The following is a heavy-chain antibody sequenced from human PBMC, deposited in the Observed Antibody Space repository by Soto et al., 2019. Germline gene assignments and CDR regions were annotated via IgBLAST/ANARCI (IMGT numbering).Heavy chain of an antibody. CDR2: IGSTGSTI. CDR1: GFDFRIYG. V-gene: IGHV3-48*03. Sequence: GGSLRLSCEASGFDFRIYGMNWVRQSPGKGLEWLSYIGSTGSTIYYADSVKGRFTISRDDGKNSVYLQMNTLRAEDTAVYYCARRGYSGYDWGWYFDFWGQGTPVTVSS. CDR3: ARRGYSGYDWGWYFDF. J-gene: IGHJ4*02. D-gene: IGHD5-12*01.